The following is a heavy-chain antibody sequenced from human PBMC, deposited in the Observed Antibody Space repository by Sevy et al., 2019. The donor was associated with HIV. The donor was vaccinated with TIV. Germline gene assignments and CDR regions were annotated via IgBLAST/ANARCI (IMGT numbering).Heavy chain of an antibody. CDR2: INPNRGGA. CDR3: ARWGAVGDSDCNWFDP. J-gene: IGHJ5*02. V-gene: IGHV1-8*03. CDR1: GYTFTTHD. Sequence: ASVKVSCKASGYTFTTHDINWVRQATGRGLEWMGWINPNRGGAAYALNFQGRVTITRNTCISTAYMGLSSMTYEDTAVYYCARWGAVGDSDCNWFDPWGQGTLVTVSS. D-gene: IGHD2-21*02.